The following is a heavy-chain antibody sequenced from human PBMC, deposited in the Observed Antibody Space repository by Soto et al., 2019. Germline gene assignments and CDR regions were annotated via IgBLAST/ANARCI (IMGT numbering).Heavy chain of an antibody. CDR1: GFTFSGKT. CDR2: ISPDGSQI. Sequence: PGGSLRLSCAASGFTFSGKTMYWVRQAPAKGLEWVAHISPDGSQIFYADSVKGRFTISRDNSKNTLYLQMNSLRAEDTAVYYCAKVIAAAGRPYYWGQGTLVTVSS. J-gene: IGHJ4*02. D-gene: IGHD6-13*01. CDR3: AKVIAAAGRPYY. V-gene: IGHV3-30-3*01.